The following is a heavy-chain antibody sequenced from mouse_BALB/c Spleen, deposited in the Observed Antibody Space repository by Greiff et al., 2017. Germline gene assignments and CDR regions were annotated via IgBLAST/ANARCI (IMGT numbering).Heavy chain of an antibody. CDR2: IWSGGST. J-gene: IGHJ4*01. CDR1: GFSLTSYG. CDR3: ARRGGTGRFYYAMDY. V-gene: IGHV2-2*02. D-gene: IGHD4-1*01. Sequence: QVQLKQSGPGLVQPSQSLSITCTVSGFSLTSYGVHWVRQSPGKGLEWLGVIWSGGSTDYNAAFISRLSISKDNSKSQVFFKMNSLQANDTAIYYCARRGGTGRFYYAMDYWGQGTSVTVSS.